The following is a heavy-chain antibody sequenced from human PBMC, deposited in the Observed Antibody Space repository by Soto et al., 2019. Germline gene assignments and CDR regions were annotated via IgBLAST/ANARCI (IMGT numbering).Heavy chain of an antibody. CDR2: INHSGST. CDR3: ARPTKPTRGLDY. D-gene: IGHD1-1*01. CDR1: GGSFSGYY. J-gene: IGHJ4*02. Sequence: PSETLSLTCAVYGGSFSGYYWSWIRQPPGKGLEWIGEINHSGSTNYNPSLKSRVTISVDTSKNQFSLKLSSVTAADTAVYYCARPTKPTRGLDYWGQGTLVTVSS. V-gene: IGHV4-34*01.